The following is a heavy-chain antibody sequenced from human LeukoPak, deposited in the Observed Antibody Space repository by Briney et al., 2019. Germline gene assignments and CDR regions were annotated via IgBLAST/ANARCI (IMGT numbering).Heavy chain of an antibody. CDR1: GFTFSNYW. V-gene: IGHV3-7*01. J-gene: IGHJ4*02. CDR3: ARDETRRFDY. Sequence: PGGSLRLSCAASGFTFSNYWMTWVRQAPGKGLEWVANIKEDGSEKYYVDSVKGRFTISKDNAHNSLYLQMNSLRAEDTAVYYCARDETRRFDYWGQGTLVTVSS. CDR2: IKEDGSEK.